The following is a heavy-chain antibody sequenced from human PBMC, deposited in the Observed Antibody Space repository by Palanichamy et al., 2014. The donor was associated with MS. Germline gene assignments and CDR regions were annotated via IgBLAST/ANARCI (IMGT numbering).Heavy chain of an antibody. CDR3: ARASVVAASPRRYFFDY. CDR2: INPGGGDT. J-gene: IGHJ4*02. CDR1: GDTFNSLY. D-gene: IGHD2-15*01. Sequence: QVQLLQSGADVKKPGASVRVSCKASGDTFNSLYMHWVRQAPGQGLEWMGRINPGGGDTAYSQRFQGRVMMTSDTSTNTVYTELSSLRSDDTALYYCARASVVAASPRRYFFDYWGQGTLVTVSS. V-gene: IGHV1-46*02.